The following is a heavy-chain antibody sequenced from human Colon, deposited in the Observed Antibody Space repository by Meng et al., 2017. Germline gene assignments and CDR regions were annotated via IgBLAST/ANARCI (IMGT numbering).Heavy chain of an antibody. CDR3: ARDSRSGGISLDAFDI. CDR2: ISSSGSTI. Sequence: GGSLSLSCAASGFTFSSYEVNWVRQAPGKGLEWVSYISSSGSTIYYADSVKRRFTISSDYTQNSLYLQMNSLRAEDTAVYYCARDSRSGGISLDAFDIWGQGTMVTVSS. CDR1: GFTFSSYE. J-gene: IGHJ3*02. V-gene: IGHV3-48*03. D-gene: IGHD2-15*01.